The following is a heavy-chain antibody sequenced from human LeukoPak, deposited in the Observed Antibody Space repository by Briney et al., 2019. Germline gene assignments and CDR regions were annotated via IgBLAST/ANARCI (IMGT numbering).Heavy chain of an antibody. CDR2: INSDGSTI. CDR3: ARGSSSWRNAFDI. Sequence: GGSLRLSCAASGFTFRSYWMHWVRQAPGKGLVWVSRINSDGSTISYADSVKGRFTVSTDNAKSTLYLQMNSLGAEDTAVYYCARGSSSWRNAFDIWGQGTMVTVSS. V-gene: IGHV3-74*01. D-gene: IGHD6-13*01. CDR1: GFTFRSYW. J-gene: IGHJ3*02.